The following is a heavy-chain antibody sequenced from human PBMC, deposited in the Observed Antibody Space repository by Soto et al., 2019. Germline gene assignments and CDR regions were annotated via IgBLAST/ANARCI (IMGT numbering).Heavy chain of an antibody. CDR3: ASGIKLWLRRINNGYSG. D-gene: IGHD5-12*01. J-gene: IGHJ4*02. V-gene: IGHV1-69*12. Sequence: QVQLVQSGAEVKKPESSVKVSCKAPGGTFSTYAISWVRQAPGQGLEWMGGIIPMFGTANYAQRFQDRVTITADESENTVYMELISLRSEDTAVYFCASGIKLWLRRINNGYSGWGQGTLVTVSS. CDR2: IIPMFGTA. CDR1: GGTFSTYA.